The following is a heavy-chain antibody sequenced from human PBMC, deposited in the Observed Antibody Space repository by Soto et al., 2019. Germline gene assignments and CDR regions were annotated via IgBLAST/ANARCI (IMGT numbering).Heavy chain of an antibody. V-gene: IGHV4-34*01. J-gene: IGHJ5*02. CDR1: GGSFSGYY. Sequence: QVQLQQWGAGLLKPSETLSLTCAVYGGSFSGYYWSWIRQPPGKGLEWIGEINHSGSTNYNPSLKGRVTISVDTSKNQFSLMLSSVTAADTAVYYCARARHSSSWYGSPWSWFDLWGQGTLVTVSS. CDR3: ARARHSSSWYGSPWSWFDL. D-gene: IGHD6-13*01. CDR2: INHSGST.